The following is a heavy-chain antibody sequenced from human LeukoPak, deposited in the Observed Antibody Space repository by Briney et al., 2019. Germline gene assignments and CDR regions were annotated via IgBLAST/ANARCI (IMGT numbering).Heavy chain of an antibody. CDR2: IYYSGST. V-gene: IGHV4-31*03. CDR3: ARGHWRLWESDY. Sequence: SQTLSLTCTVSGGSISSGGYYWSWIRQHPGKGLEWIGYIYYSGSTYYNPSLKSRVTISVDTSKNQFSLKLSSVTAADTAVYYCARGHWRLWESDYWGQGTLVTVSS. J-gene: IGHJ4*02. CDR1: GGSISSGGYY. D-gene: IGHD5-18*01.